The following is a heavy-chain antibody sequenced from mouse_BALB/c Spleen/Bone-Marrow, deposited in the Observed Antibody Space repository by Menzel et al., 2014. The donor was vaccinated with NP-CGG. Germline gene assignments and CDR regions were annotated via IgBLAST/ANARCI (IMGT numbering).Heavy chain of an antibody. CDR3: ARGHYGSSYSAVDY. D-gene: IGHD1-1*01. J-gene: IGHJ4*01. CDR2: INPSSGYT. Sequence: QVQLQQSGAELARPGASVLMSCKASGSTFTNYTMHWIKQRPGQGLEWIGYINPSSGYTNYNQKFKVKTTLTADKSSSTAYMQLSSLTSEASAVYYCARGHYGSSYSAVDYWGQGTSVTVSS. V-gene: IGHV1-4*01. CDR1: GSTFTNYT.